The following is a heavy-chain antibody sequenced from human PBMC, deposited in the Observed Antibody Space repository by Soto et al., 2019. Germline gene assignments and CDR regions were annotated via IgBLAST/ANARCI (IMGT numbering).Heavy chain of an antibody. J-gene: IGHJ4*02. D-gene: IGHD4-17*01. Sequence: GSGPTLVNPTQTLTLTCTISGFSLTASETRVSWIRQPPGKSLEWLARIDWDDEKFYRTSLERRLTISRDTSKNQVVLTITNMDPVDTATYYCAGRIRGDYSFDFWGQGALVTVSS. CDR3: AGRIRGDYSFDF. CDR2: IDWDDEK. CDR1: GFSLTASETR. V-gene: IGHV2-70*04.